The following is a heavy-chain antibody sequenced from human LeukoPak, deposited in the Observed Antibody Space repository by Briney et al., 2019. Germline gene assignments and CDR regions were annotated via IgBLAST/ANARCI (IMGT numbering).Heavy chain of an antibody. V-gene: IGHV1-18*01. CDR2: ISAYNGNT. D-gene: IGHD6-19*01. CDR3: ARDGVASSSDYYYYGMDV. J-gene: IGHJ6*02. Sequence: ASVKVSCKASGYTFTSHGISWVRQAPGHALEWMGWISAYNGNTNYAQKPQGRVTMTTDTSTSTAYMELRSLRSDDTAVYYCARDGVASSSDYYYYGMDVWGQGTTVTVSS. CDR1: GYTFTSHG.